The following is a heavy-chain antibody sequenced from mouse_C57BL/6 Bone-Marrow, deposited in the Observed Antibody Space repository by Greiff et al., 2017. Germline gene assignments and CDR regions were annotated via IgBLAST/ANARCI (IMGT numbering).Heavy chain of an antibody. CDR1: GFSLTSYG. CDR3: ASYYDAMDY. Sequence: VMLVESGPGLVQPSQSLSITCTVSGFSLTSYGVHWVRQSPGKGLEWLGVIWSGGSTDYNAAFISRLSISKDNSKSQVFFKMNSLQADDTAIYYCASYYDAMDYWGQGTSVTVSS. CDR2: IWSGGST. J-gene: IGHJ4*01. V-gene: IGHV2-2*01.